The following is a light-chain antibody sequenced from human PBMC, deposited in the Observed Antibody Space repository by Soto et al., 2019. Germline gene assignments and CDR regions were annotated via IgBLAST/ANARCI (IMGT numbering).Light chain of an antibody. V-gene: IGKV3-20*01. CDR2: GTS. J-gene: IGKJ3*01. CDR3: QQYGGSPLFT. CDR1: QRVSSTH. Sequence: ENVLTQSPGTLSLSPGERATLSCRASQRVSSTHLAWYQQKPGQAPRLLIYGTSVRATGIPDRFRGSGSGTDFTLTIGRLEPEGFAVYYCQQYGGSPLFTFGPGTKVEI.